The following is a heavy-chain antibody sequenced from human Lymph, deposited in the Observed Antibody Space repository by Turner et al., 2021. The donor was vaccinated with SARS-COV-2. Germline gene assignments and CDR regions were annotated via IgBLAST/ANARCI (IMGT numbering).Heavy chain of an antibody. Sequence: QVQLVQPGAEVKKPGSSVKVSCKASGGTFSTYAISWVRQAPGQGLEGLGGTIPIFGIANYAQKCQGRVTITADKFTSTAYMELSSLRSEDTAVYYCARDATGPLGYWGRGTLVTVSS. CDR2: TIPIFGIA. CDR1: GGTFSTYA. V-gene: IGHV1-69*10. CDR3: ARDATGPLGY. D-gene: IGHD1-1*01. J-gene: IGHJ4*02.